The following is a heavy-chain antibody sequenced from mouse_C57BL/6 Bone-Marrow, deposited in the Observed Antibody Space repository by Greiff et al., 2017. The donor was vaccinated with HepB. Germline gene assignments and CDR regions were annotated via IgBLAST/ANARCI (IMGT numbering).Heavy chain of an antibody. CDR2: INPSSGYT. J-gene: IGHJ4*01. CDR1: GYTFTSYT. V-gene: IGHV1-4*01. Sequence: LQESGAELARPGASVKMSCKASGYTFTSYTMHWVKQRPGQGLEWIGYINPSSGYTKYNQKFKDKATLTTDKSSSTAYMQLSSLTSEDSAVYYCARWLLRRLRPRRAMDYWGQGTSVTVSS. CDR3: ARWLLRRLRPRRAMDY. D-gene: IGHD2-2*01.